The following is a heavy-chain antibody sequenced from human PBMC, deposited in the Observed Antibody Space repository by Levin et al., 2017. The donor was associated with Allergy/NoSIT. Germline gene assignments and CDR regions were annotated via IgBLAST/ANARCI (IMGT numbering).Heavy chain of an antibody. D-gene: IGHD2-2*02. Sequence: SQTLSLTCAISGDSVSSNSAAWNWIRQSPSRGLEWLGRTYYRSKWYNDYAVSVKSRITINPDTSKNQFSLQLNSVTPEDTAVYYCARDFVEYCSSTSCHSSGTPFDYWGQGTLVTVSS. V-gene: IGHV6-1*01. J-gene: IGHJ4*02. CDR2: TYYRSKWYN. CDR3: ARDFVEYCSSTSCHSSGTPFDY. CDR1: GDSVSSNSAA.